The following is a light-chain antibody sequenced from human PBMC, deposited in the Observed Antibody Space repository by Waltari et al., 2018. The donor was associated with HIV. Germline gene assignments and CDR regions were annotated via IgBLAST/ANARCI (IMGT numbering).Light chain of an antibody. Sequence: SYELTQPPSVSVSPGQTASITCSGAKLGDTYACWYQQKPGQSPVLVIYQDSKRPSGIPERFSGSNSGNTATLTISGTQAMDEADYYCQAWDSRRVFGGGTKLTVL. CDR2: QDS. CDR3: QAWDSRRV. CDR1: KLGDTY. V-gene: IGLV3-1*01. J-gene: IGLJ2*01.